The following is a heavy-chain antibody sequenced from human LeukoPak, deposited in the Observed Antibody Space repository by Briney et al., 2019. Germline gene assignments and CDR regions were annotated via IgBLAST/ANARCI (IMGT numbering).Heavy chain of an antibody. CDR3: ARRGRSSGSSEIDY. V-gene: IGHV3-21*01. D-gene: IGHD6-25*01. Sequence: SLKGRFTISRDNAKNSLYLQMNSLRAEDTAVYYCARRGRSSGSSEIDYWGQGTLVTVSS. J-gene: IGHJ4*02.